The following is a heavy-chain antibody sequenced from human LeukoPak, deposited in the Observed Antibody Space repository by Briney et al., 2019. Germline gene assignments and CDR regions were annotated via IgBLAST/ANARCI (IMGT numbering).Heavy chain of an antibody. J-gene: IGHJ4*02. D-gene: IGHD5-12*01. CDR3: ARAASGYDYVSLPFDY. Sequence: ASVKVSCKASGGTFSSYAISWVRQAPGQGLEWMGRIIPILGIANYAQKFQGRATITADKSTSTAYMELSSLRSEDTAVYYCARAASGYDYVSLPFDYWGQGTLVTVSS. V-gene: IGHV1-69*04. CDR1: GGTFSSYA. CDR2: IIPILGIA.